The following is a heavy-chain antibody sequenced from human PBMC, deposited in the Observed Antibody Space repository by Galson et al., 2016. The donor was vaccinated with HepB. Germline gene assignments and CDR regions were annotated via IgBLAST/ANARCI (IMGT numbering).Heavy chain of an antibody. CDR2: IRKRSNGYTT. Sequence: SLRLSCAASGFSFSDHYMDWVRQAPGKGLEWVGRIRKRSNGYTTAYGAPVKGRFSVPRDDSENSMYLQMDSLKSEDTAVYYCARVTSFIRNIGTLDLWGRGTLVTVSS. J-gene: IGHJ3*01. CDR3: ARVTSFIRNIGTLDL. V-gene: IGHV3-72*01. D-gene: IGHD2/OR15-2a*01. CDR1: GFSFSDHY.